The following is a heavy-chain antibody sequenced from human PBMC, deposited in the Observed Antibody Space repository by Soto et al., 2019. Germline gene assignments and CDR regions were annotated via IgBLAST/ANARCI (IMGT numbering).Heavy chain of an antibody. CDR2: MWYDGSNK. CDR3: ARGYEVVRIAAGAGDVLDY. D-gene: IGHD6-13*01. CDR1: GFTFSSYG. J-gene: IGHJ4*02. V-gene: IGHV3-33*01. Sequence: QVQLVASGGGVVQPGRSLRLSCAASGFTFSSYGMHWVRQAPGTGLEWGAVMWYDGSNKYYADSVKGRFTISRDNSKNTLYLQMNSLRTEDTAVYYCARGYEVVRIAAGAGDVLDYWGQGTLVTVSS.